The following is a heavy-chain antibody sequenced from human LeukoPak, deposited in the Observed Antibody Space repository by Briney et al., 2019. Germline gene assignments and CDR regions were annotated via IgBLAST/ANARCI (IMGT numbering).Heavy chain of an antibody. CDR2: ISGSGGST. J-gene: IGHJ4*02. CDR1: GFTFSSFA. Sequence: GGSLRLSCSASGFTFSSFAMSLGRQSPGPGLEWVSAISGSGGSTYYADSVKGRFTISRDNSKNTLYLQMNSLRAEDTAVYYCAKAPQWRPDYWGQGTLVTVSS. D-gene: IGHD6-19*01. V-gene: IGHV3-23*01. CDR3: AKAPQWRPDY.